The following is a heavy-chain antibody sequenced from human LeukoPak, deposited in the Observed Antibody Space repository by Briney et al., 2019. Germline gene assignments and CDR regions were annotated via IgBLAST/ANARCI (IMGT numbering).Heavy chain of an antibody. CDR2: ISGSGGST. D-gene: IGHD2-8*01. J-gene: IGHJ4*02. Sequence: PGRSLRLSCAASGFTFSSYAMSWVRQAPGKGLEWVSAISGSGGSTYYADSVKGRFTISRDNSKNTLYLQMNSLRAEDTAVYYCARIADCTNGVCYRKYYFDYWGQGTLVTVSS. V-gene: IGHV3-23*01. CDR1: GFTFSSYA. CDR3: ARIADCTNGVCYRKYYFDY.